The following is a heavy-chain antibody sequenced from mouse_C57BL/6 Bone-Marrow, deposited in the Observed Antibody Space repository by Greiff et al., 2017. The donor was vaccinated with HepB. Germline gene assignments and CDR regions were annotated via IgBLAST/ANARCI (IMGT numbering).Heavy chain of an antibody. J-gene: IGHJ3*01. CDR2: IHPNSGST. CDR1: GYNFTSYW. D-gene: IGHD1-1*02. V-gene: IGHV1-64*01. CDR3: ARRGGCNCTACFAY. Sequence: VKLQQPGAELVKPGASVKLSCKASGYNFTSYWTHWVKQRPGQGLEWIGMIHPNSGSTNYNEKFNSKATLTVDKSSSTTYMQLSSRTCKDSAVYYYARRGGCNCTACFAYWGQGTLVTVSA.